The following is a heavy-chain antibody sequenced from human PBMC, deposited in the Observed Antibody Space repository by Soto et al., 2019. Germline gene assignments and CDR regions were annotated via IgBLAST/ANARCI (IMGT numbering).Heavy chain of an antibody. CDR1: GGSISSYY. CDR3: ARAGVWNYGVSWFDP. Sequence: QVQLQESGPGLVKPSETLSLTCTVSGGSISSYYWSWIRQPPGKGLEWIGYIYYSGSTNYNPSLKSRVTISVDTSKNQFSLKLRSVTAADTAVYYCARAGVWNYGVSWFDPWGQGTLVTVSS. J-gene: IGHJ5*02. V-gene: IGHV4-59*01. D-gene: IGHD1-7*01. CDR2: IYYSGST.